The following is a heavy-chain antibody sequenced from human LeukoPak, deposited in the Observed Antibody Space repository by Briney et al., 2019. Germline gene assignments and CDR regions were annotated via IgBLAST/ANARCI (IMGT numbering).Heavy chain of an antibody. CDR3: VRADYYDSSAYYYD. V-gene: IGHV1-2*02. CDR1: GYTFIGYY. Sequence: ASVKVSCKASGYTFIGYYIHWVRQAPGQGLEWMGWINPTSGTTNYAQTFQGRATMARDRSISTAYMDLRGLRSDDTAVYYCVRADYYDSSAYYYDWGQGTLVTVSS. J-gene: IGHJ4*02. D-gene: IGHD3-22*01. CDR2: INPTSGTT.